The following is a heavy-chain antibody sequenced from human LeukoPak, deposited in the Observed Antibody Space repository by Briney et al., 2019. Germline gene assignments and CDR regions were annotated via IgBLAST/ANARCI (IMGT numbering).Heavy chain of an antibody. CDR1: GYTFTGYY. J-gene: IGHJ6*02. CDR3: ARAQEGPYYDFWSGSPVDYGMDV. D-gene: IGHD3-3*01. Sequence: ASVNVSCKASGYTFTGYYMHWVRQAPGQGLEWMGRINPNSGGTNYAQKFQGRVTMTRDTSISTAYMELSRLRSDDTAVYYCARAQEGPYYDFWSGSPVDYGMDVWGQGTTVTVSS. V-gene: IGHV1-2*06. CDR2: INPNSGGT.